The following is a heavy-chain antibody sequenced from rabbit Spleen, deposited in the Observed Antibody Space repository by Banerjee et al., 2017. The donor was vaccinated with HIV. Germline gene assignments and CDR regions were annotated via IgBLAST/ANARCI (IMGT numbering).Heavy chain of an antibody. CDR2: IEPIFGNT. V-gene: IGHV1S47*01. Sequence: QEQLVESGGGLVQPGGSLKLSCKASGFDLSGYGVTWVRQAPGKGLEWIGYIEPIFGNTYYANWVNGRFTISSHNAQNTLYLQLNSLTVADTATYFCVRSAYVSGSAFYGYFNLWGQGTLVTVS. J-gene: IGHJ4*01. CDR1: GFDLSGYG. D-gene: IGHD1-1*01. CDR3: VRSAYVSGSAFYGYFNL.